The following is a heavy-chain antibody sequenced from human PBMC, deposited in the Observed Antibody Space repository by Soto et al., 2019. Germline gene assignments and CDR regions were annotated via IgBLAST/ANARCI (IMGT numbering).Heavy chain of an antibody. V-gene: IGHV1-18*01. CDR1: GYTFTSYG. CDR3: ARDRGFYGDLPFDP. Sequence: ASVKVSFKASGYTFTSYGISWVRQAPGQGLEWMGWISAYNGNTNYAQKLQGRVTMTTDTSTSTAYMELRSLRSDDTAVYYCARDRGFYGDLPFDPLGQGTPVTVSS. D-gene: IGHD4-17*01. CDR2: ISAYNGNT. J-gene: IGHJ5*02.